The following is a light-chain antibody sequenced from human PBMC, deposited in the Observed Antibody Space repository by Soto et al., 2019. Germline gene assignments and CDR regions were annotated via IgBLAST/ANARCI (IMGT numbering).Light chain of an antibody. Sequence: EIVMTQSPVTLSVSPGERATLSCRASQNIRNNYLAWYQQKPGQAPRLLISTASTRATGIPDRFNGSGSGTDFTLTISRLEPADFAVYYCHHSFTFGPGTKVDIK. CDR1: QNIRNNY. CDR3: HHSFT. V-gene: IGKV3-20*01. CDR2: TAS. J-gene: IGKJ3*01.